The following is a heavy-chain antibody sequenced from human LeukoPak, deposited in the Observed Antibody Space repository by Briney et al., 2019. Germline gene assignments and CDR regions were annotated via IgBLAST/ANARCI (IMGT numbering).Heavy chain of an antibody. V-gene: IGHV4-39*07. J-gene: IGHJ5*02. Sequence: PESLSPTCTVSGGSTSSSSSYWGWIRQPPGKGREWIGSIDCSGSTYYNPSLKSRVTISVDTSKNQFSLKLSSVTAADTAVYYCARVPVYLLGNFDPWGQGTLVTVSS. D-gene: IGHD7-27*01. CDR1: GGSTSSSSSY. CDR3: ARVPVYLLGNFDP. CDR2: IDCSGST.